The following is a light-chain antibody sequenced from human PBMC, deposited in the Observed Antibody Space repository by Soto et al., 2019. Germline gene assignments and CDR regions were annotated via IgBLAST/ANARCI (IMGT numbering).Light chain of an antibody. Sequence: DIEMTQSPSTLSVSVGDRVTITCRASQDIGNWLAWYQQKPGRAPNLLIYKASSLQSGVPLRFSGRGSGTYFTLTIISLQPEDFATYHCQQYKSWTFGQGTNV. J-gene: IGKJ1*01. CDR2: KAS. V-gene: IGKV1-5*03. CDR1: QDIGNW. CDR3: QQYKSWT.